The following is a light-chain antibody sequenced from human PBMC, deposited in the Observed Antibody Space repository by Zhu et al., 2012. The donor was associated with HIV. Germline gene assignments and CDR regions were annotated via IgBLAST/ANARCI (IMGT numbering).Light chain of an antibody. CDR1: QTVSRNY. J-gene: IGKJ2*01. CDR3: QHYVPSPMYT. CDR2: GAS. Sequence: IVLTQSPGTLSLSPGERATLSCRASQTVSRNYLAWYQQKPGQAPRLLIYGASRRVTGIPDRFSGSGSGTDFTLTISRLEPEDFAVYYCQHYVPSPMYTFGQGDQAGDQT. V-gene: IGKV3-20*01.